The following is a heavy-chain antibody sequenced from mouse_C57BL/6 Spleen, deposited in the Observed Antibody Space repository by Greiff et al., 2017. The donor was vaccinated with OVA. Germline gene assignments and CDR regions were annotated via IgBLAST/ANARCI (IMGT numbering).Heavy chain of an antibody. CDR2: IHPNSGST. CDR3: ARPDYGSSFDY. CDR1: GYTFTSYW. Sequence: QVQLQQPGAELVKPGASVKLSCKASGYTFTSYWMHWVKQRPGQGLEWIGMIHPNSGSTNYNEKFKSKATLTVDKSSSTAYMQLSSLTSEDSAVYYCARPDYGSSFDYWGKGTTLTVSS. D-gene: IGHD1-1*01. V-gene: IGHV1-64*01. J-gene: IGHJ2*01.